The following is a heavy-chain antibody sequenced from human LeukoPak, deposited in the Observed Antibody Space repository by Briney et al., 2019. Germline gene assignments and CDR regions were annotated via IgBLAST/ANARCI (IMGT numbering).Heavy chain of an antibody. J-gene: IGHJ4*02. D-gene: IGHD3-10*01. CDR2: ISYDGSNK. CDR3: AKDSVRGVIIRASPADY. CDR1: GFTFSSYA. V-gene: IGHV3-30-3*01. Sequence: PGGSLRLSCAASGFTFSSYAMHWVRQAPSKGLEWVAVISYDGSNKYYADSVKGRFTISRDNSKNTLYLQMNSLRAEDTAVYYCAKDSVRGVIIRASPADYWGQGTLVTASS.